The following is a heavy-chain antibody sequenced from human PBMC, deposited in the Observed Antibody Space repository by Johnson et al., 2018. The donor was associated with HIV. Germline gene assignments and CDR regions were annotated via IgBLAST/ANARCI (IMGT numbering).Heavy chain of an antibody. CDR2: ISSSGSTI. J-gene: IGHJ3*02. D-gene: IGHD5-18*01. Sequence: VQLVESGGGVVQPGRSLRLSCAASRFTFSSYGMHWVRQAPGKGLEWVSYISSSGSTIYYADSVKGRFTISRDNAKNSLYLQMNSLRAEDTAVYYCARSNTAMMYDAFDIWGQGTMVTVSS. CDR1: RFTFSSYG. CDR3: ARSNTAMMYDAFDI. V-gene: IGHV3-48*04.